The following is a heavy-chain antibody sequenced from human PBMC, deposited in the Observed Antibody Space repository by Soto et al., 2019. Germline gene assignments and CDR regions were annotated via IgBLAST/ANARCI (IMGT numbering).Heavy chain of an antibody. Sequence: SVKVSCKASGGTFSSYAISWVRQAPGQGLEWMGGIIPIFGTANYAQKFQCRVTITADESTSTAYMELSSLRSEDTAVYYCARITDYGGPTWVGAFDIWGQGTMVTVSS. CDR2: IIPIFGTA. CDR3: ARITDYGGPTWVGAFDI. V-gene: IGHV1-69*13. D-gene: IGHD4-17*01. J-gene: IGHJ3*02. CDR1: GGTFSSYA.